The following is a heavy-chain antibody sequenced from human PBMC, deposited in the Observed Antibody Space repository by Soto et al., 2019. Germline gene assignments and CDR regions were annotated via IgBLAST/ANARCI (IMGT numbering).Heavy chain of an antibody. J-gene: IGHJ5*02. CDR1: GGSISSGDYY. V-gene: IGHV4-30-4*01. CDR2: IYYSGST. Sequence: SETLSLTCTVSGGSISSGDYYWSWIRQPPGKGLEWIGYIYYSGSTYYNPSLKSRVTISVDTSKNQFSLKLSSVTAADTAVYYCARDFADCSGGSCYSGWFDPWGQGTLVTV. CDR3: ARDFADCSGGSCYSGWFDP. D-gene: IGHD2-15*01.